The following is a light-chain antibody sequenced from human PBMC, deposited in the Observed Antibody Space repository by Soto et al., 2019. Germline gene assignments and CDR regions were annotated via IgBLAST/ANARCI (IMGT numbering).Light chain of an antibody. CDR3: QQSYSTPQELT. J-gene: IGKJ4*01. CDR1: QSISHY. Sequence: DIQMTQSPSSLSASVGDRVTITCRASQSISHYLNWYQQKPGNAPKLLIYAAASLQSGVPSRFSGSGAGTDFTLTISSLQPEDFATYYCQQSYSTPQELTFGGGTKVEI. CDR2: AAA. V-gene: IGKV1-39*01.